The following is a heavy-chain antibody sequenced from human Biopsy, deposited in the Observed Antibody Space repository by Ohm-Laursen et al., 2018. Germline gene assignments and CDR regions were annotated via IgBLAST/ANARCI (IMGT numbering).Heavy chain of an antibody. CDR2: IYDRGSTA. CDR3: ARGMRSSGWPYFDS. CDR1: GDSVSSGSFY. Sequence: SDTLSLTCPVSGDSVSSGSFYWTWIRQPPGQGLESIGYIYDRGSTANYNPSLESRVTMSVDMPKNQFSLKLSSVTAADTAIYYCARGMRSSGWPYFDSWGQGTLVTVSS. V-gene: IGHV4-61*01. J-gene: IGHJ4*02. D-gene: IGHD6-19*01.